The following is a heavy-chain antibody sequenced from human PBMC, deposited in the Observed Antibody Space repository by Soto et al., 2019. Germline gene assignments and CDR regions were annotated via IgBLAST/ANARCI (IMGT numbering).Heavy chain of an antibody. J-gene: IGHJ4*02. CDR2: IKSKTDGGTT. D-gene: IGHD2-8*02. CDR3: TTVEVYGADWDY. V-gene: IGHV3-15*01. Sequence: EVQLVESGGGLVKPGGSLRLSCAASGFTFSNAWMSWVRQAPGKGLEWVGRIKSKTDGGTTDYAAPVKGRITISRDDSKNTLYLQMNSLKTEDTAVYYCTTVEVYGADWDYWGQGTLVTVSS. CDR1: GFTFSNAW.